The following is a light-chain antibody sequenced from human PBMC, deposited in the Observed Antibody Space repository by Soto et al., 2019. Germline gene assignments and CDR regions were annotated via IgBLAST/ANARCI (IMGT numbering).Light chain of an antibody. CDR1: QNVLHSSNKKNY. J-gene: IGKJ3*01. V-gene: IGKV4-1*01. CDR3: QQYFSTPLT. CDR2: WAS. Sequence: DFVMTQSPDSLAVSLGERATINCKSSQNVLHSSNKKNYLAWYQQKPGQPPQLVIYWASTQKSGVPDRFSGSGSGTDFTLTISSVQAEDVAVYYCQQYFSTPLTFGPGTRVDI.